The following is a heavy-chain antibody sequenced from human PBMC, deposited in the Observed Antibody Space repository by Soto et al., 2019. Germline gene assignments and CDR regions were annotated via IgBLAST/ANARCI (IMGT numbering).Heavy chain of an antibody. CDR1: GYTFTNYG. Sequence: ASVKVSCKASGYTFTNYGISWVRQAPGQGLEWMGWIVTYNGNTNSAQKLQGRLTMTTDTSTSTAYMELRSLRSGDTAVYYCARGGTSIDYWGQGTLVTVSS. D-gene: IGHD3-16*01. CDR3: ARGGTSIDY. J-gene: IGHJ4*02. V-gene: IGHV1-18*01. CDR2: IVTYNGNT.